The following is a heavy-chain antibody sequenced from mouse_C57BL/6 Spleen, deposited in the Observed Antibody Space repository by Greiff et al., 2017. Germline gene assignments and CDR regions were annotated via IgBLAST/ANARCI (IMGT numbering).Heavy chain of an antibody. V-gene: IGHV1-47*01. CDR3: ARSAITTVVATEGWYFDV. J-gene: IGHJ1*03. D-gene: IGHD1-1*01. CDR2: FHPYNDDT. Sequence: VQLKESGAELVKPGASVKMSCKASGYTFTTYPIEWMKQNHGKSLEWIGNFHPYNDDTKYNEKFKSKATLTVEKSSSTVYLELSRLTSDDSAVYYCARSAITTVVATEGWYFDVWGTGTTVTVSS. CDR1: GYTFTTYP.